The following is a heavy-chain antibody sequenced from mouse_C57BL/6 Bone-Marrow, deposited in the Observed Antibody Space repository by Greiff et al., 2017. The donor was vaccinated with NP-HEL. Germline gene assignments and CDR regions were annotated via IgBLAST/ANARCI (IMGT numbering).Heavy chain of an antibody. V-gene: IGHV5-6*01. Sequence: EVHLVESGGDLVKPGGSLKLSCAASGFTFSSYGMSWVRQTPDKRLEWVATISSGGSYTYYPDSVKGRFTISSANAKNTLYLRMSSLKTEDTTMYYCARHGATMAPYYAMENWGEGPSVSASS. CDR3: ARHGATMAPYYAMEN. CDR2: ISSGGSYT. CDR1: GFTFSSYG. D-gene: IGHD2-1*01. J-gene: IGHJ4*01.